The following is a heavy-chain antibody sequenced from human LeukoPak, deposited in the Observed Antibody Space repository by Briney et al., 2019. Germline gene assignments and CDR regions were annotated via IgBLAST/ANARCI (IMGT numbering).Heavy chain of an antibody. CDR2: IYTSEFT. D-gene: IGHD6-13*01. J-gene: IGHJ5*02. V-gene: IGHV4-4*07. CDR1: GGSISGYY. Sequence: PSETLSLTCTVSGGSISGYYWSWIRQPAGKGLELIGRIYTSEFTNYNPSLKSRVIMSVDTSKNQFSLKLNSVTAADTAVYYCARALSRSSSGEFDPWGQGILVTVSS. CDR3: ARALSRSSSGEFDP.